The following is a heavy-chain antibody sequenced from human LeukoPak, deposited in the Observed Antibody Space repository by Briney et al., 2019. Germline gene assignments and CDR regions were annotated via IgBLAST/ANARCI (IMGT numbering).Heavy chain of an antibody. Sequence: GGSLRLSCTASGFTFGDYAMSWVRQAPGKGLEWIGFIRSKAYGGTTEYAASVKGRFTISRDDSKSIAYLQMNSLKTEDTAVYYCWGNYYYYMDVWGKGTTVTVSS. D-gene: IGHD7-27*01. CDR2: IRSKAYGGTT. CDR3: WGNYYYYMDV. J-gene: IGHJ6*03. CDR1: GFTFGDYA. V-gene: IGHV3-49*04.